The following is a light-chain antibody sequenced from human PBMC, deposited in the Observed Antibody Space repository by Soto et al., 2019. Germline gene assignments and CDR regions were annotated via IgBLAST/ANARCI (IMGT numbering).Light chain of an antibody. CDR2: AAS. Sequence: IQLTQSPSALSASVGDRVTITCRASQGIANYSALYRQKPGKAPRLLIYAASTLQSGVPARFSGSGSGTDFTLTISSLQPEDFAPDYFQQLNSYPLTFGGGTQVEIK. CDR3: QQLNSYPLT. J-gene: IGKJ4*01. CDR1: QGIANY. V-gene: IGKV1-9*01.